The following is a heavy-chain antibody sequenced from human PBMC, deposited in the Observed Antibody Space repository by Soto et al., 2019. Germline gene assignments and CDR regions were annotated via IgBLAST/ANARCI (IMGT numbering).Heavy chain of an antibody. CDR3: ARDLAPTGGSYGTHWFDP. D-gene: IGHD5-18*01. J-gene: IGHJ5*02. CDR2: ISSSSSYT. Sequence: QVQLVESGGGLVKPGGSLRLSCAASGFTFSDYYMSWIRQAPGKGLEWVSYISSSSSYTNYADSVKGRFTISRDNAKNSLYLQMNSLRAEDTAVYYCARDLAPTGGSYGTHWFDPWGQGTLVTVSS. V-gene: IGHV3-11*06. CDR1: GFTFSDYY.